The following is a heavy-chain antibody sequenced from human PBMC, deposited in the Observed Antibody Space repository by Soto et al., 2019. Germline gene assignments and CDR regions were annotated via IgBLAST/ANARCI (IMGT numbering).Heavy chain of an antibody. Sequence: SETLSLTCAVYGGSFSGYYWSWIRQPPGKGLEWIGEINHSGSTNYNPSLKSRVTISVDTSKNQFSLKLSSVTAADTAVYYCARGERGTTQTLPYYYYYYMDVWGKGTTVTVSS. J-gene: IGHJ6*03. CDR2: INHSGST. CDR3: ARGERGTTQTLPYYYYYYMDV. D-gene: IGHD1-7*01. CDR1: GGSFSGYY. V-gene: IGHV4-34*01.